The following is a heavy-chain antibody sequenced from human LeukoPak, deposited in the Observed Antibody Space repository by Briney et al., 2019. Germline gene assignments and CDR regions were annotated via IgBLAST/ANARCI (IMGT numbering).Heavy chain of an antibody. J-gene: IGHJ4*02. D-gene: IGHD6-13*01. CDR2: MNPNSGGT. CDR3: ARSVAAAGTSGRENDY. V-gene: IGHV1-2*02. CDR1: GYTFTVNY. Sequence: AAVKVSCKASGYTFTVNYMYWVRQAPGQGLEWMGWMNPNSGGTNYAQKFQGRVTMTRDMSISTAYMELSRLRSDDTAVYYCARSVAAAGTSGRENDYWGQGTLVTVSS.